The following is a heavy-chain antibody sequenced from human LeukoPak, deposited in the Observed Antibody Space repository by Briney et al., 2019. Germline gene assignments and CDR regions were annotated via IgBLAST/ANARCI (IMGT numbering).Heavy chain of an antibody. CDR2: INPSGGST. D-gene: IGHD6-19*01. V-gene: IGHV1-46*01. CDR3: AGAGRSGWVSGWYFDL. Sequence: ASVKVSCKASGYTFTSYYMHWVRQAPGQGLEWMGIINPSGGSTSYAQKFQGRVTMTRDTSTSTVYMELSSLRSEDTAVYYCAGAGRSGWVSGWYFDLWGRGTLVTVSS. CDR1: GYTFTSYY. J-gene: IGHJ2*01.